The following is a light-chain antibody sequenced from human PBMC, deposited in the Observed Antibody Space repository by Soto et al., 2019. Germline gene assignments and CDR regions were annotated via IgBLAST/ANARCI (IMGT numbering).Light chain of an antibody. CDR2: DVS. Sequence: QSVLTQPASVSGSPGQSITISCTGTSSDVGGYNYVSWYQHHPGKAPKLMIYDVSNRPSGFSNCFSGSKSGNTASLTISGLQPEDEADYYCSSYTTSNTRQIVFGTGTKVTVL. CDR3: SSYTTSNTRQIV. CDR1: SSDVGGYNY. J-gene: IGLJ1*01. V-gene: IGLV2-14*03.